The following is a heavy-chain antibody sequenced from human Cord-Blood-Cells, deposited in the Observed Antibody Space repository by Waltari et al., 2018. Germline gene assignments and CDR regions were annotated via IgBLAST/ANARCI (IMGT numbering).Heavy chain of an antibody. D-gene: IGHD2-2*01. Sequence: QVQLVESGGGVVQPGRSLRLSCAASGFTFSSYGMHWVRPAPGKGLEWVAVIWYDGSNKYYADSVKGRFTISRDNSKNTLYLQMNSLRAEDTAVYYCARASQGSSTSEYFQHWGQGTLVTVSS. J-gene: IGHJ1*01. CDR2: IWYDGSNK. CDR1: GFTFSSYG. V-gene: IGHV3-33*01. CDR3: ARASQGSSTSEYFQH.